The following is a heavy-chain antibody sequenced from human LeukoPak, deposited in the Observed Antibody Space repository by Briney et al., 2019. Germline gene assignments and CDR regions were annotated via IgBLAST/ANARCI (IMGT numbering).Heavy chain of an antibody. V-gene: IGHV4-34*01. J-gene: IGHJ5*02. D-gene: IGHD1-26*01. CDR3: ARDRLSIVGGMLGLFDP. CDR2: INHSGST. Sequence: KPSETLSLTCAVYGGSFSGYYWSWIRQPPGKGLEWIGEINHSGSTNYNPSLKSRVTISVDKSKNQFSLKLSSVTAADTAVYYCARDRLSIVGGMLGLFDPWGQGTLVTVSS. CDR1: GGSFSGYY.